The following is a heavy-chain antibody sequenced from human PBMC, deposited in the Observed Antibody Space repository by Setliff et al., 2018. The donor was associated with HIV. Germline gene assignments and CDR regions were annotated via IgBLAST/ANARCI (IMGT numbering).Heavy chain of an antibody. V-gene: IGHV4-39*07. CDR3: AKYAYSEEVGVSWFDP. CDR1: GGSISSGPYY. CDR2: FYYSGST. D-gene: IGHD2-8*01. Sequence: SETLSLTCSVSGGSISSGPYYWGWIRQPPGKGLEWIVSFYYSGSTYYNPYLKSRVTISVDTAKNQLYLKLSSVTAADTAVYYCAKYAYSEEVGVSWFDPWGPGILVTVSS. J-gene: IGHJ5*02.